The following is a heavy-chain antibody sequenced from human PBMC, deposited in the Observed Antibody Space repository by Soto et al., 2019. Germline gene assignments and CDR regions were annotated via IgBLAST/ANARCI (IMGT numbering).Heavy chain of an antibody. D-gene: IGHD4-4*01. J-gene: IGHJ6*02. CDR3: ATSYRNYYYYYYGMDV. V-gene: IGHV1-69*12. CDR1: GGTFSSYA. CDR2: IIPIFGTA. Sequence: QVQLVQSGAEVKKPGSSVKVSCKASGGTFSSYAISWVRQAPGQGLECMGGIIPIFGTANYAQKFQGRVTITADESTSTADMELSSLRSEDTAVYYCATSYRNYYYYYYGMDVWGQGTTVTVSS.